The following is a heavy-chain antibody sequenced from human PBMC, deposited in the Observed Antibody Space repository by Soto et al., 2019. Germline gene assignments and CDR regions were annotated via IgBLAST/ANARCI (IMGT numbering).Heavy chain of an antibody. D-gene: IGHD6-13*01. V-gene: IGHV3-15*01. CDR1: GFTFSNAW. J-gene: IGHJ4*02. CDR2: IKSKTDGGTT. CDR3: TAPNTGYSSSWPYYFDY. Sequence: GGSLRLSCAASGFTFSNAWMSWVRQAPGKGLEWVGRIKSKTDGGTTDYAAPVKGRFTISRDDSKNTLYLQMNSLKTEDTAVYYCTAPNTGYSSSWPYYFDYWGQGTLVTVSS.